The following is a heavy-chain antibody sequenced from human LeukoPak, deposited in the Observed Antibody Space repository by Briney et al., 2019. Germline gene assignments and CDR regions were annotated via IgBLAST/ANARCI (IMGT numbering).Heavy chain of an antibody. J-gene: IGHJ4*02. D-gene: IGHD3-10*01. CDR3: AREDQSRPDYGLDY. V-gene: IGHV4-39*07. CDR1: GGSISSYY. Sequence: SETLSLTCTVSGGSISSYYWGWIRQPPGKGLEWIGSIYYSGSTYYNPSLKSRVTISVDTSKNQFSLKLSSVTAADTAVYYCAREDQSRPDYGLDYWGQGTLVTVSS. CDR2: IYYSGST.